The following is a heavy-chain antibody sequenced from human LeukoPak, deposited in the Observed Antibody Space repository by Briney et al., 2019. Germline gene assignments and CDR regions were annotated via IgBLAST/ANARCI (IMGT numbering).Heavy chain of an antibody. J-gene: IGHJ6*03. CDR1: GFTFSSYE. CDR2: INSEGTST. Sequence: GGSLRLSCAASGFTFSSYEMNWVRQAPGKGLVWVSRINSEGTSTGYADSVKGRFTISRDNAKNTLYLQMNSLRAEDTAVYYCARDMDRYYMDVWGKGTTVTVSS. D-gene: IGHD3-10*01. CDR3: ARDMDRYYMDV. V-gene: IGHV3-74*01.